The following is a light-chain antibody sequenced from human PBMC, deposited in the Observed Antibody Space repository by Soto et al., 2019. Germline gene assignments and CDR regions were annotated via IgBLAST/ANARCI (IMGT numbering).Light chain of an antibody. J-gene: IGKJ1*01. CDR2: AAF. V-gene: IGKV1-9*01. Sequence: DIQLTQSPSFLSASVGDRVTITCRASQDISRYLAWYQQKPGKAPKVLIYAAFSLENGVPSRFSGSGSGTEFTLTISSLQPEDFATYYCQQLNTYPRTFGPGTKVEIK. CDR1: QDISRY. CDR3: QQLNTYPRT.